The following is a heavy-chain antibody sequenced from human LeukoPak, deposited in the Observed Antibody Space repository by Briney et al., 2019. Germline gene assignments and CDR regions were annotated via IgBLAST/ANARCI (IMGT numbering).Heavy chain of an antibody. CDR2: ISANNGKT. CDR1: GYSFCTYG. V-gene: IGHV1-18*01. CDR3: AKVAGDRMDY. Sequence: ASVTVSCRASGYSFCTYGFCWVRQAPGQGLEWMGWISANNGKTTYAQKFQGRVTLTADTSTSTAYMELTSLRPADTAVYFCAKVAGDRMDYWGQGTLVTVSS. J-gene: IGHJ4*02. D-gene: IGHD6-13*01.